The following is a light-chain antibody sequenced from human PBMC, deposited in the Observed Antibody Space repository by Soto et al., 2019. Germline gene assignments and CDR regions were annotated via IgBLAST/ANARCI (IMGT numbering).Light chain of an antibody. V-gene: IGKV1-39*01. J-gene: IGKJ5*01. Sequence: DIQMTQSPSSLSASVVARVTITCRARQSMSSYLNWYQQKPGKAPKLLIYAASSLQSGVPSRFSGSGSWTDFTLTISSLLPEDFATYFCQQSYSTLVTFGQGTRLEIK. CDR3: QQSYSTLVT. CDR2: AAS. CDR1: QSMSSY.